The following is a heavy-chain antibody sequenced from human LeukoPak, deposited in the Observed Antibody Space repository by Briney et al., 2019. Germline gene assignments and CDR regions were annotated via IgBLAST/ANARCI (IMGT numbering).Heavy chain of an antibody. CDR1: GFTLSSYA. CDR3: AKVGTTVTTGLYYGMDV. Sequence: GGSLRLSCAASGFTLSSYAMSWVRQAPGKGLEWVSAISGSGGSTYYADSVKGRFTISRDNSKNTLYLQMNSLRAEDTAVYYCAKVGTTVTTGLYYGMDVWGQGTTVTVSS. CDR2: ISGSGGST. V-gene: IGHV3-23*01. D-gene: IGHD4-17*01. J-gene: IGHJ6*02.